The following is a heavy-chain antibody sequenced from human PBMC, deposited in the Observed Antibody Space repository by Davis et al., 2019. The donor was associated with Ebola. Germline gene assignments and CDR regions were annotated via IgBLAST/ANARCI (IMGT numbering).Heavy chain of an antibody. CDR3: ASEYCSSASCHDAFDI. J-gene: IGHJ3*02. CDR1: GGSISSYY. V-gene: IGHV4-59*12. CDR2: IYHSGST. D-gene: IGHD2-2*01. Sequence: GSLRLSCTVSGGSISSYYWSWIRQPPGKGLEWIGEIYHSGSTNYNPSLKSRVTISVDKSKNQFSLKLSSVTAADTAVYYCASEYCSSASCHDAFDIWGQGTMVTVSS.